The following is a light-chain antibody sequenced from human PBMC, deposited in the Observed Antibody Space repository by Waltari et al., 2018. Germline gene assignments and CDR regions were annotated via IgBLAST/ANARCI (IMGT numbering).Light chain of an antibody. CDR1: QSVRNNY. Sequence: EMVLTQSPGSLSLSPGERATLPCRASQSVRNNYLAWYQHKPDQAPRLLIYGASSRATGIPDRFSGSGSGTDFSLTITGLEPEDFAVYYCQQYGISPVYTFGQGTKLEIK. CDR3: QQYGISPVYT. V-gene: IGKV3-20*01. CDR2: GAS. J-gene: IGKJ2*01.